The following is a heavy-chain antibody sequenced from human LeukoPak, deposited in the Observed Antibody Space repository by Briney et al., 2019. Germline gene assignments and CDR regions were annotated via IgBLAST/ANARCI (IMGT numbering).Heavy chain of an antibody. V-gene: IGHV4-4*07. D-gene: IGHD2-21*01. CDR1: GGSISSYF. CDR2: IYTSGNI. J-gene: IGHJ4*02. Sequence: SETLSLNCTVSGGSISSYFWSWIRQPAGKGLEWIGRIYTSGNINYNPSLKSRVTILVDTSKNQFSLKLSSVTAADTAVYYCAREESPDLAYCGVWGQGTLVTVSS. CDR3: AREESPDLAYCGV.